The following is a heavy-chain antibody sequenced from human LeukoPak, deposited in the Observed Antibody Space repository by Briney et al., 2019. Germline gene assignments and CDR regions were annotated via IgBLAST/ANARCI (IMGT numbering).Heavy chain of an antibody. V-gene: IGHV3-23*01. Sequence: GGSLRLSCAASGFTFSTYAMNWVRQAPGKGLEWVSVISGSGGSTYYADSVKGRFTISRDISKNTLYLQMNSLKTEDTAVYFCSTEGYRYGHHSLDMWGQGTMVTVSS. CDR1: GFTFSTYA. D-gene: IGHD5-18*01. CDR3: STEGYRYGHHSLDM. CDR2: ISGSGGST. J-gene: IGHJ3*02.